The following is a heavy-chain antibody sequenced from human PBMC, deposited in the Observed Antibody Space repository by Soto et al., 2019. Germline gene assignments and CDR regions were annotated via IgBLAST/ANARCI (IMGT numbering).Heavy chain of an antibody. J-gene: IGHJ3*02. CDR1: GFTVSSNY. V-gene: IGHV3-53*04. Sequence: EVQLVESGGGLVQPGGSLRLSCAASGFTVSSNYMSWVRQAPGKGLEWVSVIYSGGSTYYADSVKGRFTISRHNSKNTLYLQMNSLRAEDTAVYYCATGTSTVGHVAFDIWGQGTMVTVSS. CDR3: ATGTSTVGHVAFDI. CDR2: IYSGGST. D-gene: IGHD4-17*01.